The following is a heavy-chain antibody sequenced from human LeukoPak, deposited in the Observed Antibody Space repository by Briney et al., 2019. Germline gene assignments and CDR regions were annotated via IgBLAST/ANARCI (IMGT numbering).Heavy chain of an antibody. Sequence: KTGGSLRLSCAASGFTFSSYWMHWVRQAPGKGLEWVSSISSSGSYIYYADSVKGRFTISRDNAKNSLYLQMNSLRAEDTAVYYCASRNQYCGGDCFWAFDIWGQGTMVTVSS. CDR2: ISSSGSYI. V-gene: IGHV3-21*01. D-gene: IGHD2-21*02. CDR3: ASRNQYCGGDCFWAFDI. J-gene: IGHJ3*02. CDR1: GFTFSSYW.